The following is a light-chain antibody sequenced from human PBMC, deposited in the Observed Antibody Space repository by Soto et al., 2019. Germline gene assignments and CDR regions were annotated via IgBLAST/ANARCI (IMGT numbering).Light chain of an antibody. Sequence: DIHMTQSPSTLSASVGDRVTISCRASQSISNWLAWYQQKPGKAPKFLIYDASSVESGVPPRFSGSGSGTEFSLTISRLQPDDFATYYCQQYESYPWTFGQGTKVEI. V-gene: IGKV1-5*01. J-gene: IGKJ1*01. CDR3: QQYESYPWT. CDR2: DAS. CDR1: QSISNW.